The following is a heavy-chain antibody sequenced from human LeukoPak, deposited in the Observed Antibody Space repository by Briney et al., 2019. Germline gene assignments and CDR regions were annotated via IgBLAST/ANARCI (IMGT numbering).Heavy chain of an antibody. CDR2: IYYSGST. Sequence: SETLSLTCTASGGSISSYYWSWIRQPPGKGLEWIGYIYYSGSTNYNPSLKSRVTISVDTSKNQFSLKLSSVTAADTAVYYCAREPPTTVTTRGWFDPWGQGTLVTVSS. J-gene: IGHJ5*02. CDR1: GGSISSYY. D-gene: IGHD4-17*01. V-gene: IGHV4-59*01. CDR3: AREPPTTVTTRGWFDP.